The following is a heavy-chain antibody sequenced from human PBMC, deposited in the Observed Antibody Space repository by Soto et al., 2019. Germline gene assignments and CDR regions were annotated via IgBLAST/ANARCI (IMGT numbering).Heavy chain of an antibody. D-gene: IGHD3-3*01. CDR3: ARGRITIFGVASRAYYYYYMDV. CDR1: GYTFTSYG. J-gene: IGHJ6*03. V-gene: IGHV1-18*01. CDR2: ISAYNGNT. Sequence: QVQPVQSGAEVKKPGASVKVSCKASGYTFTSYGISWVRQAPGQGLEWMGWISAYNGNTNYAQKLQGRVTMTTDTSTSTAYMELRSLRSDDTAVYYCARGRITIFGVASRAYYYYYMDVWGKGTTVTVSS.